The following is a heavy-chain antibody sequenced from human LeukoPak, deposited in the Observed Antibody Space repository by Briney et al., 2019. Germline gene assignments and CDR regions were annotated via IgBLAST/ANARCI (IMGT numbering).Heavy chain of an antibody. V-gene: IGHV4-4*07. CDR2: IYTGGST. CDR1: GFTFSSYS. Sequence: PGGSLRLSCAASGFTFSSYSMNWVRQAPGKGLEWIGRIYTGGSTNYNPSLKSRVTISVDTSKNQFSLKLSSVTAADTAVYYCARGRRGSSGYDDEGIQAVLFKKKQYYFDYWGQGTLVTVSS. J-gene: IGHJ4*02. D-gene: IGHD5-12*01. CDR3: ARGRRGSSGYDDEGIQAVLFKKKQYYFDY.